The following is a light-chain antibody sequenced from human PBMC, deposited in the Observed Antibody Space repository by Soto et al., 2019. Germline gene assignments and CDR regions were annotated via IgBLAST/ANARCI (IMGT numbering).Light chain of an antibody. J-gene: IGKJ1*01. V-gene: IGKV3-20*01. Sequence: EIVLTHSPGTLSLSPWERATLSCRASQGRSSNYLVCFQQKPGQAPRLLIYDASSGATGMPARFSGGGSGTDFTPTISSLQSEDFAVYYCQQYHTWPWTFGEGTKVDIK. CDR3: QQYHTWPWT. CDR2: DAS. CDR1: QGRSSNY.